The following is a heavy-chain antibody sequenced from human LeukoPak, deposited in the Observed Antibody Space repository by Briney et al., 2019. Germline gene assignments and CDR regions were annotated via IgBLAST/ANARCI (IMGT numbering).Heavy chain of an antibody. J-gene: IGHJ5*02. V-gene: IGHV1-69*05. D-gene: IGHD6-6*01. CDR3: ARDSSSSRWFDP. CDR2: IIPIFGTA. Sequence: SVKVSCKASGGTFSSYAISWVRQAPGQGLEWMGGIIPIFGTANYAQKFQGRVTITTDESTSTAYMELSSLRSEDTAVYHCARDSSSSRWFDPWGQGTLVTVSS. CDR1: GGTFSSYA.